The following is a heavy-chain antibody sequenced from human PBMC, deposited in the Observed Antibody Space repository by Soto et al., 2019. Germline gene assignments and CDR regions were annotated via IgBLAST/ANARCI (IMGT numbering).Heavy chain of an antibody. Sequence: GGSLRLSCAASGFTFSSYGMHWVRQAPGKGLEWVAVIWYDGSSKYYADSVKGRFTISRDNSKNTLYLQMNGLRAEDTAVYYCARGDFWSGYGYYMDVWGKGTTVTVSS. CDR1: GFTFSSYG. J-gene: IGHJ6*03. V-gene: IGHV3-33*01. D-gene: IGHD3-3*01. CDR2: IWYDGSSK. CDR3: ARGDFWSGYGYYMDV.